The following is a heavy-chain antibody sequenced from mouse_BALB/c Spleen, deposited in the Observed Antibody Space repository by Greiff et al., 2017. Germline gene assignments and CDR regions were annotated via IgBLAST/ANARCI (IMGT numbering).Heavy chain of an antibody. J-gene: IGHJ2*01. CDR1: GFTFSSYT. D-gene: IGHD2-14*01. V-gene: IGHV5-6-4*01. Sequence: EVMLVESGGGLVKPGGSLKLSCAASGFTFSSYTMSWVRQTPEKRLEWVATISSGGSYTYYPDSVKGRFTISRDNAKNTLYLQMSSLKSEDTAMYYCTRAYRYDGNFDYWGQGTTLTVSS. CDR2: ISSGGSYT. CDR3: TRAYRYDGNFDY.